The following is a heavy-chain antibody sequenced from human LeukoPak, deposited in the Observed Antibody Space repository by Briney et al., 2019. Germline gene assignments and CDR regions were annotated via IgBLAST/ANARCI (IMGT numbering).Heavy chain of an antibody. V-gene: IGHV3-7*01. CDR1: GFMFSSNW. CDR2: IKEDGTET. J-gene: IGHJ4*02. Sequence: GGSLRLSCAASGFMFSSNWMSWVRLAPGKGLEWVANIKEDGTETYYVDSVKGRSTISRDNAKNSLYLQMNSLRVEDTAVYYCARLPLAAAGVDYWGQGTLVTVSS. D-gene: IGHD6-13*01. CDR3: ARLPLAAAGVDY.